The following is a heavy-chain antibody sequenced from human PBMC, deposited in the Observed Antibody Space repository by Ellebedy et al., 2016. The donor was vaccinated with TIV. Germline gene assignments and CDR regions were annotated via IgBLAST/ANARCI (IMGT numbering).Heavy chain of an antibody. Sequence: GESLKISCAASGFTFSPYVMAWVRQAPGKGLEWVSGIVGSGAEKYADSVKGRFTISRDNSKRTVDLQMRSVRAEDTAVYFCAKDRTSGDGYWVFDSWGQGTMVSVSS. CDR3: AKDRTSGDGYWVFDS. D-gene: IGHD2-21*02. V-gene: IGHV3-23*01. CDR1: GFTFSPYV. CDR2: IVGSGA. J-gene: IGHJ4*02.